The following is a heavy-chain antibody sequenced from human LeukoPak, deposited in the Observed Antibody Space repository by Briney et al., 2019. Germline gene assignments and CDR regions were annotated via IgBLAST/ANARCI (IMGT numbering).Heavy chain of an antibody. CDR2: ISWNSGSI. V-gene: IGHV3-9*01. CDR3: AKGLQWYYFDY. J-gene: IGHJ4*02. Sequence: PGRSLRLSCAASGFTFDDYAMHWVRQAPGKGLEWVSGISWNSGSIGYADSVKGRFTISRDNAKNSLYLQMNSLRAEDTALYYYAKGLQWYYFDYWGQGTLVTVSS. CDR1: GFTFDDYA. D-gene: IGHD3-10*01.